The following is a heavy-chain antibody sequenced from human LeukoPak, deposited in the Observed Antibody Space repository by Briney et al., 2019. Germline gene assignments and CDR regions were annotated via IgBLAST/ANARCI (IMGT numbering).Heavy chain of an antibody. CDR3: AREGITMIVETYYFDY. CDR2: ISYDGSNK. CDR1: GFTFSSYA. J-gene: IGHJ4*02. Sequence: GGSLRLSCAASGFTFSSYAMHWVRQAPGKGLEWVAVISYDGSNKYYADSVKGRFTISRDNSKNTLYLQMNSLRAEDTAVYDCAREGITMIVETYYFDYWGQGTLVTVSS. V-gene: IGHV3-30-3*01. D-gene: IGHD3-22*01.